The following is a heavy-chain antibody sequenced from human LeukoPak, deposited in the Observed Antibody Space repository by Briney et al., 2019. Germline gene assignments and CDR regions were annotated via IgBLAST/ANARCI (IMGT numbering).Heavy chain of an antibody. CDR2: INPNSGGT. CDR3: ARATYGPGRNWFDP. Sequence: ASVKVSCKASGYTFTGYYMHWVRQAPGQGLEWMGRINPNSGGTNYAQKFQGRVTMTRDTSISTAYMELGRLRSEDTAVYYCARATYGPGRNWFDPWGQGTLVTVSS. CDR1: GYTFTGYY. V-gene: IGHV1-2*06. D-gene: IGHD3-10*01. J-gene: IGHJ5*02.